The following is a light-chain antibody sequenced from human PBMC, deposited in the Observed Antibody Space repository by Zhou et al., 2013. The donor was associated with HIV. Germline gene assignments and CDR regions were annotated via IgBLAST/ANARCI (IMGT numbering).Light chain of an antibody. CDR2: GAS. CDR1: QDIRNE. J-gene: IGKJ1*01. Sequence: IQLTQSPSSLSASVGDRVTITCRASQDIRNELGWYQQKPGKAPKVLIYGASSLQSGVPSRFSGSGSGTDFTLTISSLQPEDFATYYCLQDNNYPRTFGQGTKVEI. CDR3: LQDNNYPRT. V-gene: IGKV1-6*01.